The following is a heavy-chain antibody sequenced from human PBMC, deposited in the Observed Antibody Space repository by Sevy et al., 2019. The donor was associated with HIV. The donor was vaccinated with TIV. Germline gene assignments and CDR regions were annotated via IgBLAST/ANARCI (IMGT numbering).Heavy chain of an antibody. CDR1: GFTFSSYW. V-gene: IGHV3-74*01. D-gene: IGHD6-6*01. Sequence: GGSLRLSCAASGFTFSSYWMHWVRQAPGKGLVWVSRINSDGSSTSYADSVKGRFTISRDNAKNTLYLQMNSLRVEDTAVYYCARGGLKYSSSSGGDYYYYGMDVWGQGTTVTVSS. CDR3: ARGGLKYSSSSGGDYYYYGMDV. J-gene: IGHJ6*02. CDR2: INSDGSST.